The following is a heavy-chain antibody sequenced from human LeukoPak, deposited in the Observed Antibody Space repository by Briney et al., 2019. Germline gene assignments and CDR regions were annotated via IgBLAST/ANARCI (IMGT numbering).Heavy chain of an antibody. CDR3: ARRGYCTNGVCYYFDY. J-gene: IGHJ4*02. CDR1: GYTFTSYA. CDR2: INPSGGST. Sequence: ASVKVSCKASGYTFTSYAMNWVRQAPGQGLEWMGIINPSGGSTSYAQKFQGRVTMTRDMSTSTVYMELSSLRSEDTAVYYCARRGYCTNGVCYYFDYWGQGTLVTVSS. D-gene: IGHD2-8*01. V-gene: IGHV1-46*01.